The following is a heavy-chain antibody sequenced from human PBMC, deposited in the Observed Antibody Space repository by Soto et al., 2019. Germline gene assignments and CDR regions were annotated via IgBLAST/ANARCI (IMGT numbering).Heavy chain of an antibody. CDR3: AKDLKQLENYYGMDV. D-gene: IGHD6-6*01. V-gene: IGHV3-30*18. CDR2: ISYDGSNK. Sequence: GGSLRLSCAASGFTFSSYGVHWVRQAPGKGLEWVAVISYDGSNKYYADSVKGRFTISRDNSKNTLYLQMNSLRAEDTAVYYCAKDLKQLENYYGMDVWGQGTTVTVSS. J-gene: IGHJ6*02. CDR1: GFTFSSYG.